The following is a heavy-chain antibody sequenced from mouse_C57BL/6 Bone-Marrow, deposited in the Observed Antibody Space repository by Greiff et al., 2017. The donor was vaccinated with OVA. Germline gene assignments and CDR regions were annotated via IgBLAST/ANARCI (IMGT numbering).Heavy chain of an antibody. J-gene: IGHJ2*01. D-gene: IGHD1-1*01. CDR1: GYTFTSYG. V-gene: IGHV1-81*01. CDR2: IYPRSGNT. CDR3: AKVCITTVDDY. Sequence: QVQLKQSGAELARPGASVKLSCKASGYTFTSYGISWVKQRTGQGLEWIGEIYPRSGNTYYNEKFKGKATLTADKSSSTAYMELRSLTSEDSAVYFYAKVCITTVDDYWGQGTTLTVSS.